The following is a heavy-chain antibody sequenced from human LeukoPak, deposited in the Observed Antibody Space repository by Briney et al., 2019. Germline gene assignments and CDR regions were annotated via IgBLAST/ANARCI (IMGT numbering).Heavy chain of an antibody. D-gene: IGHD1-26*01. Sequence: GASVKVSCKASGGTFSSYAISWVRQAPGQVLEWMGGIIPIFGTANYAQKFQGRVTITADESTSTAYMELSSLRSEDTAVYYCARDGYSGSHDYWGQGTLVTVSS. CDR1: GGTFSSYA. J-gene: IGHJ4*02. V-gene: IGHV1-69*13. CDR3: ARDGYSGSHDY. CDR2: IIPIFGTA.